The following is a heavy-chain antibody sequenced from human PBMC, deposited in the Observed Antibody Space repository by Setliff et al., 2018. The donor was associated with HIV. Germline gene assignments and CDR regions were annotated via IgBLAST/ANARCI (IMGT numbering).Heavy chain of an antibody. CDR3: ARALYGEYGGDLNWLDP. J-gene: IGHJ5*02. Sequence: GASVKVSCKASGGTFINYAMNWVRQAPGQGLEWMGWINTQTGSPTYAQAFTGRFVFSVDTSVTTAYLQISGLKADDTAVYYCARALYGEYGGDLNWLDPWGQGTLVTVSS. CDR1: GGTFINYA. CDR2: INTQTGSP. V-gene: IGHV7-4-1*02. D-gene: IGHD4-17*01.